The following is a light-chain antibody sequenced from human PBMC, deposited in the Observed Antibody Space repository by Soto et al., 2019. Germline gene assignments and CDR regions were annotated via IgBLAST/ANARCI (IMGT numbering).Light chain of an antibody. CDR1: QTISDY. V-gene: IGKV3-11*01. CDR2: DAP. CDR3: QQRCNWPLT. J-gene: IGKJ4*01. Sequence: EIVLTQSPATLSLSPGERASLSCRASQTISDYLAWYQQKPGQPPRLIIYDAPRRATGIPARFGVSGSVTDFTLTISGLEAEDVAVYYCQQRCNWPLTFGGRTKVEI.